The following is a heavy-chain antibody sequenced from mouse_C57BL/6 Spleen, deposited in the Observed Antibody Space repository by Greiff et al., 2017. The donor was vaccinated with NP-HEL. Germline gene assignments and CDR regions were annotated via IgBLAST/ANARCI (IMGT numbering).Heavy chain of an antibody. J-gene: IGHJ2*01. V-gene: IGHV1-50*01. Sequence: VQLQQPGAELVKPGASVKLSCKASGYTFTSYWMQWVKQRPGQGLEWIGEIDPSDSYTNYNQKFQGKATLTVDTSSSTAYMQLSSLTSEDSAVYYCARRRLLDYWGQGTTLTVSS. CDR1: GYTFTSYW. CDR3: ARRRLLDY. CDR2: IDPSDSYT.